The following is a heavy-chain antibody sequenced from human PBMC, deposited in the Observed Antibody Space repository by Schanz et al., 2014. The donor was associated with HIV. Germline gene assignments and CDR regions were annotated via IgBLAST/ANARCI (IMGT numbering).Heavy chain of an antibody. CDR1: GFTLSNSA. CDR2: INSDGSNT. J-gene: IGHJ4*02. CDR3: ATSQGIMVATDFDY. V-gene: IGHV3-NL1*01. D-gene: IGHD5-12*01. Sequence: QVQMVESGGGVVQPGRSLRLSCAASGFTLSNSAMHWVRQAPGKGLEWVSRINSDGSNTNYADSVKGRFTISRDNSKNTLYLQMNSLRAEDTAVYYCATSQGIMVATDFDYWGQGTLVTVSS.